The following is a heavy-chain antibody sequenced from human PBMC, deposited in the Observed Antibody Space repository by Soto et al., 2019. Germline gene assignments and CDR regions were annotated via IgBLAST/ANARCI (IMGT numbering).Heavy chain of an antibody. J-gene: IGHJ4*02. CDR3: ARVSGYYLPDY. CDR1: GYTFTNYA. Sequence: QVQLVQSGAEEKKPGASVKVSCKASGYTFTNYAMHWVRQAPGQRLEWMGWINAGNGNTKYSQKFQGRVTITRDTSTSTAYMELSSLISEDTAVYYCARVSGYYLPDYWGQGTLVTVSS. V-gene: IGHV1-3*05. CDR2: INAGNGNT. D-gene: IGHD5-12*01.